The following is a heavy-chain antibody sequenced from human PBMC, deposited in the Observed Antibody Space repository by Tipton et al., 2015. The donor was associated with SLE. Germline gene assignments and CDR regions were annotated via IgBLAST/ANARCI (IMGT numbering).Heavy chain of an antibody. J-gene: IGHJ4*02. CDR2: MNPNSGNT. D-gene: IGHD2-15*01. CDR3: ARVELLSWAFDC. CDR1: GYTFTSYH. V-gene: IGHV1-8*01. Sequence: QSGAEVKKPGASVKVSCKASGYTFTSYHITWVRQASGQGLEWMGWMNPNSGNTGYAQNFQDRLTMTRSTSMSTAYMQLTSLRSEDAAVYYCARVELLSWAFDCRGQGALGTVSS.